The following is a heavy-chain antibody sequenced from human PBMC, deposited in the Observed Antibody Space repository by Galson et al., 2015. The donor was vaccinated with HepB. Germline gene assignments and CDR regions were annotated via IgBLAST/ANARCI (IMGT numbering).Heavy chain of an antibody. J-gene: IGHJ3*02. CDR1: GFSLSTSGMR. D-gene: IGHD3-16*01. CDR3: ARITGEGASDAFDI. CDR2: IDWDDDK. V-gene: IGHV2-70*04. Sequence: PALVKPTQTLTLTCTFSGFSLSTSGMRVSWIRQPPGKALEWLARIDWDDDKFYSTSLKTRLTISKDTSKNQVVLTMTNMDPVDTATYYCARITGEGASDAFDIWGQGTMVTVSS.